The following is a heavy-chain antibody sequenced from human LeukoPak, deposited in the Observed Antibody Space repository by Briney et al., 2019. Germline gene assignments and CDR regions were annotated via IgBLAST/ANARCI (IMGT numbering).Heavy chain of an antibody. J-gene: IGHJ4*02. CDR1: GFTFSSYA. D-gene: IGHD3-16*01. CDR3: AKLLGALFDY. CDR2: ISGSGGST. V-gene: IGHV3-23*01. Sequence: GSLRLSCAAPGFTFSSYAMSWVRQAPGKGLEWVSAISGSGGSTYYADSVKGRFTISRDNSKSTLYLQMNSLRAEDTAVYYCAKLLGALFDYWGQGTLVTVSS.